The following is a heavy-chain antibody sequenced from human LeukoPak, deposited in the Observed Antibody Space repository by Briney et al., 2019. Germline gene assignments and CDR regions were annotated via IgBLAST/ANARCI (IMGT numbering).Heavy chain of an antibody. D-gene: IGHD3-9*01. V-gene: IGHV3-48*02. CDR2: ISSRSSSI. Sequence: SGGSLRLSCAASGFTFSDYSINWVRQAPGKGREGVSFISSRSSSIYYSDSVKRRFTISIANAKKSLYLQMNSLRDEDTAVYYCARVGYDILTGFHYWGQGTLVTVSS. CDR1: GFTFSDYS. CDR3: ARVGYDILTGFHY. J-gene: IGHJ4*02.